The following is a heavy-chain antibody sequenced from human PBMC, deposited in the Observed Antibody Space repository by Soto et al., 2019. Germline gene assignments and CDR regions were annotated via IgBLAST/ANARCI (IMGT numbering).Heavy chain of an antibody. CDR1: GGTLSRYA. Sequence: SVKASWPGSGGTLSRYAISWVRQAPGQGLEWMGGIIPIFGTANYAQKFQGRVTITADKSASTAYMELSSLRSEDTAVYYCAAGPLDGTTGISYDYLGQGTLVTVS. D-gene: IGHD2-8*01. CDR3: AAGPLDGTTGISYDY. CDR2: IIPIFGTA. V-gene: IGHV1-69*06. J-gene: IGHJ4*01.